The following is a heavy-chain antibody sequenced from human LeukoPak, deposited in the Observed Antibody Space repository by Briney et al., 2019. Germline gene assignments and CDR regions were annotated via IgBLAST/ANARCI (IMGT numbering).Heavy chain of an antibody. Sequence: GSLRLSCAVSGFTVSNNYMNWVRQPPGKGLEWIGEINHSGSTNYNPSLKSRVTISVDTSKNQFSLKLSSVTAADTAVYYCAREVPAAITWFDPWGQGTLVTVSS. CDR1: GFTVSNNY. V-gene: IGHV4-34*01. CDR2: INHSGST. D-gene: IGHD2-2*01. J-gene: IGHJ5*02. CDR3: AREVPAAITWFDP.